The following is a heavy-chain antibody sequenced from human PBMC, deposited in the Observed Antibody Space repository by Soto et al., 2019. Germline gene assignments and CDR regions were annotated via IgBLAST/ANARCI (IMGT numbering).Heavy chain of an antibody. CDR3: ARGAGIVVVVAATTPMSYYYYGMDV. CDR2: INAGNGNT. D-gene: IGHD2-15*01. Sequence: GASVKVSCKASGYTFASYAMHWVRQAPGQRLEWMGWINAGNGNTKYSQKFQGRVTITRDTSASTAYMELSSLRSEDTAVYYCARGAGIVVVVAATTPMSYYYYGMDVWGQGTTVTVSS. V-gene: IGHV1-3*01. CDR1: GYTFASYA. J-gene: IGHJ6*02.